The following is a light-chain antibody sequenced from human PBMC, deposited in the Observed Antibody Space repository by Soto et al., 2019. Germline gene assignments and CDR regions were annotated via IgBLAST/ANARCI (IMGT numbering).Light chain of an antibody. CDR2: EVT. Sequence: QSALTQPASVSGSPGQSITISCTGTSSDVGGYNYVSWYQQHPGKAPKLIIYEVTHRPSGVSSRFYGSRSGNTASLTISGLQAEDEADYYCKSRTTRNNLVFGGGTKLTVL. V-gene: IGLV2-14*01. CDR1: SSDVGGYNY. CDR3: KSRTTRNNLV. J-gene: IGLJ3*02.